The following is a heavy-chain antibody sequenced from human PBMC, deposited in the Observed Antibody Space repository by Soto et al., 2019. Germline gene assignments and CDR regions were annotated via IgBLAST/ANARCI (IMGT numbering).Heavy chain of an antibody. V-gene: IGHV4-39*01. CDR2: IYFSGST. CDR1: GGSINSTGYY. Sequence: SETLSLTCTVSGGSINSTGYYWGWIRQPPGKGLEWIGSIYFSGSTSYNPSLKSRVTMSVDTSKNQFSLQLNSVTPEDTAVYYCARVPNPFRLKIGYEDAYDFWGQGTMVTVSS. J-gene: IGHJ3*01. D-gene: IGHD5-12*01. CDR3: ARVPNPFRLKIGYEDAYDF.